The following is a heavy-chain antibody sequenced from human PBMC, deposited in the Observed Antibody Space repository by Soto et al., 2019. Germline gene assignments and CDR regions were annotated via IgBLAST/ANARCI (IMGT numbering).Heavy chain of an antibody. J-gene: IGHJ4*02. Sequence: SXTLSLTCTVSGGPMASSSYYWWWIRQPPGKGLEWIGSIYYSGITYYNPSLKSRVTISVDTSKNQFSLKLSSVTAADTAVFFCARQYSAYNSWGQGTLVTVSS. V-gene: IGHV4-39*01. CDR1: GGPMASSSYY. CDR3: ARQYSAYNS. D-gene: IGHD1-26*01. CDR2: IYYSGIT.